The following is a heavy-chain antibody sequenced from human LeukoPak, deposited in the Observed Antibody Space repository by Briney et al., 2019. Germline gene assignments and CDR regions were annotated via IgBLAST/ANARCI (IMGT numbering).Heavy chain of an antibody. Sequence: ASVKVSCKASGYTFTGYYMHWVRQAPGQGLEWMGWINPNSGGTNYAQKFQGRVTMTRDTSISTAYMELSRLRSDDTAVYYCARDGAGEYSSSSWFDPWGQGTLVTVSS. CDR1: GYTFTGYY. V-gene: IGHV1-2*02. CDR2: INPNSGGT. J-gene: IGHJ5*02. CDR3: ARDGAGEYSSSSWFDP. D-gene: IGHD6-13*01.